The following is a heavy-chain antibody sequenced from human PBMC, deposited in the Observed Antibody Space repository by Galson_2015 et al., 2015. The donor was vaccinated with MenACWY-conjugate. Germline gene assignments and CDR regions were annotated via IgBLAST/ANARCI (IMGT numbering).Heavy chain of an antibody. CDR3: AREESGTYSFAY. J-gene: IGHJ4*02. CDR1: GDSVSSNTVA. V-gene: IGHV6-1*01. CDR2: TYYRSQWNN. D-gene: IGHD1-26*01. Sequence: CAISGDSVSSNTVAWNWIRQSPSRGLEWLGRTYYRSQWNNDYTISVRGRITINPDTSKNQVSLHLNSVTPEDTAVYYCAREESGTYSFAYWGQGTLVTVSS.